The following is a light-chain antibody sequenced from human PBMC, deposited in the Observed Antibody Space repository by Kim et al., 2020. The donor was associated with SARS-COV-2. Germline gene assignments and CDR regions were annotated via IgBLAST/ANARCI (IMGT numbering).Light chain of an antibody. CDR2: DVS. CDR1: SSDVGGYNY. J-gene: IGLJ3*02. Sequence: QSALTQPASVSGSPGQSITISCTGTSSDVGGYNYVSWYQQHPGKAPKLMIYDVSNRPSGVSYRFSGSKSGNTASLTISGLQAEDEADYYCSSYTTSRTLVFGGGTKVTVL. V-gene: IGLV2-14*03. CDR3: SSYTTSRTLV.